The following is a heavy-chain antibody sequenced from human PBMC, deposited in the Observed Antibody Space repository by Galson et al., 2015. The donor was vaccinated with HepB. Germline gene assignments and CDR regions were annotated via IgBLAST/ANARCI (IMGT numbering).Heavy chain of an antibody. CDR2: ITSSSNYI. D-gene: IGHD3-10*01. J-gene: IGHJ4*02. V-gene: IGHV3-21*01. CDR3: ARVRGQSQYGSGSYDY. CDR1: GFTFSTFS. Sequence: SLGLSCAASGFTFSTFSMNWVRQAPGKGLQWVSSITSSSNYIQYADSVKGRFTISRDNAKNSLYLQMNSLRAEDTAVYYGARVRGQSQYGSGSYDYWGQGTLVTVSS.